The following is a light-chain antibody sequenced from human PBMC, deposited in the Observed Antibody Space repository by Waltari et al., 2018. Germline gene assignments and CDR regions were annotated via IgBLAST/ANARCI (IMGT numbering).Light chain of an antibody. CDR2: DVS. V-gene: IGLV2-14*03. Sequence: QSALTQPASVSGSPGPSLTISCTGPTSDVGGYTSVSWYQQHPGKAPKLMIYDVSNRPSGVSNRFSGSKSGNTASLTISGLQAEDEADYYCSSYTSSSTVVFGGGTKLTVL. J-gene: IGLJ2*01. CDR3: SSYTSSSTVV. CDR1: TSDVGGYTS.